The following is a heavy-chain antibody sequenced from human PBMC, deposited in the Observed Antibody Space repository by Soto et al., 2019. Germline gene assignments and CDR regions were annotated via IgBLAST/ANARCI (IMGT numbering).Heavy chain of an antibody. CDR3: AYLPCSGGSCYWFSFSGMDV. CDR2: IYWDDDK. D-gene: IGHD2-15*01. J-gene: IGHJ6*02. CDR1: GFSLSTSGVG. Sequence: QITLKESGPTLVKPTQTLTLTCTFSGFSLSTSGVGVAWIRQPPGKALEWLALIYWDDDKRYRPSLESRLTITKDTAKNLWVLTMTNLDSVDTATYYCAYLPCSGGSCYWFSFSGMDVWGQGTTVTVSS. V-gene: IGHV2-5*02.